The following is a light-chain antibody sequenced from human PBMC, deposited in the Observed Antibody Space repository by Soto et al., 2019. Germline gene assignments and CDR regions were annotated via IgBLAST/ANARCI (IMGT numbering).Light chain of an antibody. Sequence: DIQMTQSPSTLSASVGDRVTITCRASQTISSSLAWYQQKPGKAPKPLIYRASSLESGVPSWFSGSGSGTEFTLTIISLQPDDFATYFCQHMATFGQGTKVEIK. CDR3: QHMAT. CDR2: RAS. CDR1: QTISSS. V-gene: IGKV1-5*03. J-gene: IGKJ1*01.